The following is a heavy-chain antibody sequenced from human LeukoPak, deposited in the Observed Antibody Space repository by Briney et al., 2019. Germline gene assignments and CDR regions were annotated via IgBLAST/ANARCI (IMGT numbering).Heavy chain of an antibody. J-gene: IGHJ4*02. CDR3: ATKQWLAPPPDS. Sequence: GVSLRLSCAASGFTFSKYWMLWVRQAPGEGVEGCSRINTDGTVTTYADSVKGRFTVSRDNDDNTMFLQMNSVRDEDTAAYYCATKQWLAPPPDSWGQGTPVTVSS. V-gene: IGHV3-74*01. CDR2: INTDGTVT. CDR1: GFTFSKYW. D-gene: IGHD6-19*01.